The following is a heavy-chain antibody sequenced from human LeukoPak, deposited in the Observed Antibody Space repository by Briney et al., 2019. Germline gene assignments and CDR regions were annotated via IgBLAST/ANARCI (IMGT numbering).Heavy chain of an antibody. Sequence: ASVKVSCKASGYTFTGYYMHWVRQAPGQGLEWMGWINPNSGGTNYAQKFQGRVTMTRDTSISTAYMELSRLRSDDTAVYYCARDWNSRQSNWFDPWGQGTLVTVSS. V-gene: IGHV1-2*02. CDR1: GYTFTGYY. D-gene: IGHD1-7*01. CDR3: ARDWNSRQSNWFDP. CDR2: INPNSGGT. J-gene: IGHJ5*02.